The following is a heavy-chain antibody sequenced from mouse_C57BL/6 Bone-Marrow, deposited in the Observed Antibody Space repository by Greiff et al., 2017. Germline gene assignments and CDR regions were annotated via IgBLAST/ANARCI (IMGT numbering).Heavy chain of an antibody. CDR1: GFTFSDYG. Sequence: EVHLVESGGGLVKPGGSLKLSCAASGFTFSDYGMHWVRQAPETGLEWVAYISSGSSTIYYADTVQGRFTISSANAKNTLFLQMTSLMSEDTAMYYCTRPYQLYRFLWFAYWGQGTLVTVSA. V-gene: IGHV5-17*01. CDR3: TRPYQLYRFLWFAY. D-gene: IGHD2-14*01. CDR2: ISSGSSTI. J-gene: IGHJ3*01.